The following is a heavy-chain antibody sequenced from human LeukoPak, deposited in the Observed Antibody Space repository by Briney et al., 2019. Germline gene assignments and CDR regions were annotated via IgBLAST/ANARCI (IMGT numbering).Heavy chain of an antibody. V-gene: IGHV3-23*01. Sequence: GGSLRLSCAASGFTFSSYAMSWVRQAPGKGLEWVSAISGSGGSTYYADSVKDRFTISRDNSKNTLYLQMNSLRAEDTAVYYCAREDGSGSNYYYMDVWGKGTTVTVSS. D-gene: IGHD3-10*01. J-gene: IGHJ6*03. CDR1: GFTFSSYA. CDR3: AREDGSGSNYYYMDV. CDR2: ISGSGGST.